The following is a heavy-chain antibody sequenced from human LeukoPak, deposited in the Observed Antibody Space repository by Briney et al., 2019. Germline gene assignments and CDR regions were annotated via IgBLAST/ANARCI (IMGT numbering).Heavy chain of an antibody. V-gene: IGHV1-18*04. CDR3: ARVLSYYDSSGYYPDAFDI. J-gene: IGHJ3*02. CDR2: ISAYNGNT. CDR1: GYTFTSYY. Sequence: ASVKVSCKASGYTFTSYYMHWVRQAPGQGLEWMGWISAYNGNTNYAQKLQGRVTMTTDTSTSTAYMELRSLRSDDTAVYYCARVLSYYDSSGYYPDAFDIWGQGTMVTVSS. D-gene: IGHD3-22*01.